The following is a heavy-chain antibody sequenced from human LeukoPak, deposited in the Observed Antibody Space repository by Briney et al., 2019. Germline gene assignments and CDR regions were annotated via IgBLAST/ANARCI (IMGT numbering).Heavy chain of an antibody. V-gene: IGHV4-34*01. J-gene: IGHJ4*02. CDR2: INHSGST. CDR1: GGSFSGYY. Sequence: SETLSVTCAVYGGSFSGYYWSWIRQPPGKGLEWIGEINHSGSTNYNPSLKSRVTISVDTSKNQFSLKLSSVTAADTAVYYCARSHYDYGSGSWHFDYWGQGTLVTVSS. D-gene: IGHD3-10*01. CDR3: ARSHYDYGSGSWHFDY.